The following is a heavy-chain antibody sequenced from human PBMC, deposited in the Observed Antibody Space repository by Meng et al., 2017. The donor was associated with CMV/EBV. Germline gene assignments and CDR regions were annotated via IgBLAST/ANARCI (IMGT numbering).Heavy chain of an antibody. D-gene: IGHD2-2*01. Sequence: GSLRLSCTVSGYSISSGYYWGWIRQPPGKGLEWIGSIYHSGSTYYNPSLKSRVTISVDTSKNQFSLKLSSVTAADSAVYYCATDDIVVVPATLSAFDIWGQGTMVTVSS. CDR1: GYSISSGYY. CDR3: ATDDIVVVPATLSAFDI. V-gene: IGHV4-38-2*02. CDR2: IYHSGST. J-gene: IGHJ3*02.